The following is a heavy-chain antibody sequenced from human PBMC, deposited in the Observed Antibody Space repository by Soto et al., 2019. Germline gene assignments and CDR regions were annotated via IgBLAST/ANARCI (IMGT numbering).Heavy chain of an antibody. CDR2: IMPIFGTA. J-gene: IGHJ3*02. Sequence: QVLLVQSGAEVKKPGSSVKVTCKASGGTFSSYTISWVRQAPGQGLEYMGGIMPIFGTATYTQSFQDRVTIPADESTSTVYMELRSLTSDDTAVYYCTRGVTANYMGGDAFEIWGQGTMVTVSS. CDR1: GGTFSSYT. V-gene: IGHV1-69*01. CDR3: TRGVTANYMGGDAFEI. D-gene: IGHD3-16*01.